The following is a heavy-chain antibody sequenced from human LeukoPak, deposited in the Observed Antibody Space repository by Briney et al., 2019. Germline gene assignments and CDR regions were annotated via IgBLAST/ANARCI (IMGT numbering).Heavy chain of an antibody. V-gene: IGHV3-23*01. Sequence: PGGSLRLSCAASGFTFSSYAMSWVRQAPGKGLEWVSTIGSSGDSTYYAGSVKGRFTISRDSSNDTLYLQMNSLRAEDTAAYFCAKLGSSTVAFDRWGQGTLVTVSS. D-gene: IGHD6-6*01. CDR1: GFTFSSYA. J-gene: IGHJ5*02. CDR2: IGSSGDST. CDR3: AKLGSSTVAFDR.